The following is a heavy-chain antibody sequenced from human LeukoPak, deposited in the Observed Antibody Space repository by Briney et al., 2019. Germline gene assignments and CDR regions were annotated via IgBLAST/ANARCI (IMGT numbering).Heavy chain of an antibody. V-gene: IGHV3-48*03. Sequence: GGSLRLSCAASGFTFSSYEMNWVRQAPGKGLEWVSYISSSGSTIYYADSVKGRFTISRDNSKNTLYLQMNSLRAEDTAVYYCAKVGAHDYGDRLYHYYGMDVWGQGTTVTVSS. CDR3: AKVGAHDYGDRLYHYYGMDV. CDR2: ISSSGSTI. D-gene: IGHD4-17*01. J-gene: IGHJ6*02. CDR1: GFTFSSYE.